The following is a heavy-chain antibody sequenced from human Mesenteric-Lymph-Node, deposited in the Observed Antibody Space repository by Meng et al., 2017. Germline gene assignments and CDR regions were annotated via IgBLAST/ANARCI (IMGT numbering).Heavy chain of an antibody. D-gene: IGHD3-10*01. Sequence: GSLRLSCTVSGGSISSYYWSWIRQPPGKGLEWIGYIYYSGSTNYNPSLKSRVTISVDTSKNQFSLNLSSVTAADTAVYYCARHYGSGTYPLDYWGQGTLVTVSS. J-gene: IGHJ4*02. CDR1: GGSISSYY. V-gene: IGHV4-59*01. CDR3: ARHYGSGTYPLDY. CDR2: IYYSGST.